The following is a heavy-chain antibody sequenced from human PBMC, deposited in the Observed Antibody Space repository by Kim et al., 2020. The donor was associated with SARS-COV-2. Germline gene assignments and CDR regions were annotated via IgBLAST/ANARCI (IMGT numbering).Heavy chain of an antibody. J-gene: IGHJ4*02. CDR2: IYTSGST. CDR3: ARDQYYYDSSGYYLDY. V-gene: IGHV4-61*09. D-gene: IGHD3-22*01. CDR1: GGSISSGSYY. Sequence: SETLSLTCTVSGGSISSGSYYWSWIRQPAGKGLEWIGHIYTSGSTNYNPSLKSRVTISVDTSKNQFSLKLSSVTAADTAVYYCARDQYYYDSSGYYLDYWGQGTLVTVSS.